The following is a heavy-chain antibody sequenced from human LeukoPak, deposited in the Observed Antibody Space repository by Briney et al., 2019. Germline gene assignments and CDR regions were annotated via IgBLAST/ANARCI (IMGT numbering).Heavy chain of an antibody. D-gene: IGHD3-22*01. V-gene: IGHV3-48*03. J-gene: IGHJ4*02. Sequence: GGSLRLSCAASGFTFSSYEMNWVRQAPGKGLEWVSYISSSGSTIYYADPVKGRFTISRDNAKDSLYLQMNSLRAEDTAVYYCARHDSSGYYYVKYYFDYWGQGTLVTVSS. CDR3: ARHDSSGYYYVKYYFDY. CDR2: ISSSGSTI. CDR1: GFTFSSYE.